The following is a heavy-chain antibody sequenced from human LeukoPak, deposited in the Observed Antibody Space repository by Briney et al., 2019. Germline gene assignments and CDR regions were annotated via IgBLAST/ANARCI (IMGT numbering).Heavy chain of an antibody. CDR1: GYTFTGYY. J-gene: IGHJ3*02. CDR2: INPNSGGT. V-gene: IGHV1-2*02. Sequence: GASVKVSCKASGYTFTGYYMHWVRQAPGQGLEWMGWINPNSGGTNYAQKFQGRVTMTRDTSISTAYMELSRLRSDDTAVYYCARVQYYYGSGDDAFDIWGQGTMVTVSS. CDR3: ARVQYYYGSGDDAFDI. D-gene: IGHD3-10*01.